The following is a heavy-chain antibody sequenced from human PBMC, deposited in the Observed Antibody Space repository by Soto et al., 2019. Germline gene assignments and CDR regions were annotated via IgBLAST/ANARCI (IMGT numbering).Heavy chain of an antibody. CDR2: ISYSGST. V-gene: IGHV4-59*01. J-gene: IGHJ4*02. CDR3: ARGTSWQLPFDY. D-gene: IGHD6-13*01. Sequence: SETLSLTCTVSSDSISSYYWSWIRQPPGKRLEWIGYISYSGSTDYNPSLKSRVTISGDTSKNQFSLKVSSMTAADTAVYYCARGTSWQLPFDYWGQGTLVTVS. CDR1: SDSISSYY.